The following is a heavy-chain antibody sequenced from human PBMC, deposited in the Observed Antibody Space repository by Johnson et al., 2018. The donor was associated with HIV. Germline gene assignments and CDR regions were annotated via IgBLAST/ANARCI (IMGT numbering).Heavy chain of an antibody. D-gene: IGHD5-24*01. CDR2: IYSGGST. V-gene: IGHV3-66*01. Sequence: VQLVESGGGLVQPGGSLRLSCAASGFTVSSNYMSWVRQAPEKGLEWVSVIYSGGSTYYADSVKGRFTISRDNSKNSLYLQMNSLRAEDTAVYYCARVGRGEMATAPLYAFDIWGQGTMVTVSS. CDR1: GFTVSSNY. CDR3: ARVGRGEMATAPLYAFDI. J-gene: IGHJ3*02.